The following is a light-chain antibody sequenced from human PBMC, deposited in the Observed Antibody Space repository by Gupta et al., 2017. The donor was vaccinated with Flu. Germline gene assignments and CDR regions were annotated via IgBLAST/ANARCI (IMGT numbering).Light chain of an antibody. CDR1: QTVSSSY. Sequence: GTLCLSPGERATLSCSASQTVSSSYLAWYQQKPGQAPRLLIYCASSRATGIPDRFSGSGSGTDFTLTISRLEPEDFAVYYCQQYGSSPRTFGQGTKVEIK. V-gene: IGKV3-20*01. J-gene: IGKJ1*01. CDR2: CAS. CDR3: QQYGSSPRT.